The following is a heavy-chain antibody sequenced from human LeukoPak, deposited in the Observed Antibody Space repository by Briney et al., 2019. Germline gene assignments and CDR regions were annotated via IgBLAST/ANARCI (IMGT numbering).Heavy chain of an antibody. CDR2: ISYDGSDK. J-gene: IGHJ4*02. CDR1: GFTFSSYG. V-gene: IGHV3-33*05. Sequence: GRSLRLSCAASGFTFSSYGMHWVRQAPGKGLEWVAVISYDGSDKYYADSVKGRFTISRDNSRNTLYLQMNSLRAEDTAVYYCARDLDSSLRDWSQGTLVTVPS. CDR3: ARDLDSSLRD. D-gene: IGHD6-19*01.